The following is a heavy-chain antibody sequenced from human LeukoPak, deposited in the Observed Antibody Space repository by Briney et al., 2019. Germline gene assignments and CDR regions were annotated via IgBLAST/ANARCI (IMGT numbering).Heavy chain of an antibody. CDR1: GFTITTNY. CDR3: AREAVMPVAPVKIGTSDRPLYEYYGLDV. CDR2: IYGDDET. V-gene: IGHV3-53*01. D-gene: IGHD1/OR15-1a*01. Sequence: PGGSLRLSCAASGFTITTNYMNWVRQAPGKGLEWVSVIYGDDETNYADSVKGRFTISRDNSKNTLYLQMNGLRADDTAVYYCAREAVMPVAPVKIGTSDRPLYEYYGLDVWGQGTTVTVS. J-gene: IGHJ6*02.